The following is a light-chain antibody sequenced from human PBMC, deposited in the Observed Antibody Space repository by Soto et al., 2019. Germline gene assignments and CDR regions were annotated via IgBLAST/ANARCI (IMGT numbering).Light chain of an antibody. CDR1: QSVSSN. J-gene: IGKJ5*01. CDR3: QQYGDSLSIT. Sequence: EIVMTQSPATLSVSPGERATLSCRASQSVSSNVAWYQQKPGQAPRLLIYGASTRATGIPARFSGSGSGTEFTLSISSLQSEDFAVYYCQQYGDSLSITFGQGTRLEIK. CDR2: GAS. V-gene: IGKV3D-15*01.